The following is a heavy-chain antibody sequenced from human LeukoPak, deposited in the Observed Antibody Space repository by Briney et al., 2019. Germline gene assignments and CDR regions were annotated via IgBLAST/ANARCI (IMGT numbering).Heavy chain of an antibody. D-gene: IGHD3-22*01. CDR2: IYYSGST. CDR3: ARHARTYYYDSSGPFDY. V-gene: IGHV4-59*08. J-gene: IGHJ4*02. CDR1: GGSISSYY. Sequence: KSSETLSLTCTVSGGSISSYYWSWIRQPPGKGLEWIGHIYYSGSTNYNPSLKSRVTMSVDTSKNQFSLKLTSVTAADTAVYYCARHARTYYYDSSGPFDYWGQGTLVTVSS.